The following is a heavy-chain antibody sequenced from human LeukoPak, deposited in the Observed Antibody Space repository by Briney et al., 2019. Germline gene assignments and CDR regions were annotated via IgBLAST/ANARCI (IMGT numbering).Heavy chain of an antibody. CDR2: IYYSGST. CDR1: GGSISSYY. J-gene: IGHJ5*02. D-gene: IGHD5-18*01. Sequence: SETLSLTCTVSGGSISSYYWGWIRQPPGKGLEWIGSIYYSGSTYYNPSLKSRVTISVDTSKNQFSLKLSSVTAADTAVYYCARTVTRGGWFDPWGQGTLVTVSS. V-gene: IGHV4-39*01. CDR3: ARTVTRGGWFDP.